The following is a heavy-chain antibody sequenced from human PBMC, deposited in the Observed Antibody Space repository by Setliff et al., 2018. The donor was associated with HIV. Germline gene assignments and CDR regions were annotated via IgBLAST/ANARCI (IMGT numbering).Heavy chain of an antibody. CDR3: ARDCRVGWVFTYGMDV. V-gene: IGHV1-46*01. CDR1: GYTFTSYY. Sequence: GASVKVSCKASGYTFTSYYMHWVRQAPGQGLEWMGIINPSGGSTSYAQKFQGRVTMTRGTSTSTVYMELSSLRSEDTAVYYCARDCRVGWVFTYGMDVWGQGTLVTVSS. J-gene: IGHJ6*02. D-gene: IGHD6-13*01. CDR2: INPSGGST.